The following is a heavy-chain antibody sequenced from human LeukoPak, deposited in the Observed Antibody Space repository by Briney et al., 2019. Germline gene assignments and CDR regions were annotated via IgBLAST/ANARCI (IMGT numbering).Heavy chain of an antibody. CDR3: ARGPRITIFGVVMANDAFDI. V-gene: IGHV1-2*02. Sequence: ASVKVSCKASGYTFTGYYMHWVRQAPGQGLEWMGWINPNSGGTNYAQKLQGRVTMTRDTSISTAYMELSRLRSDDTVVYYCARGPRITIFGVVMANDAFDIWGQGTMVTVSS. CDR2: INPNSGGT. D-gene: IGHD3-3*01. J-gene: IGHJ3*02. CDR1: GYTFTGYY.